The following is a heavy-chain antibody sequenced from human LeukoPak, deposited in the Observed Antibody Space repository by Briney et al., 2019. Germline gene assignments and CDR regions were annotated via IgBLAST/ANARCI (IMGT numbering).Heavy chain of an antibody. Sequence: GGSLRLSCGASGFTSSSYWMSWVRQAPGKGLEWVSDIYSGGSTYYADSVEGGFTIFRDNSKNTLYLQMNSLSAEDKAVYYCAREVDDYGDYLRNYWGQGTLVTVSS. CDR1: GFTSSSYW. CDR2: IYSGGST. D-gene: IGHD4-17*01. J-gene: IGHJ4*02. CDR3: AREVDDYGDYLRNY. V-gene: IGHV3-53*01.